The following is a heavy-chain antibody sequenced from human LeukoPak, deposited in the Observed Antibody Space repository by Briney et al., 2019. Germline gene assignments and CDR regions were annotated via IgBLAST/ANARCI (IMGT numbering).Heavy chain of an antibody. CDR3: ARHCCSGPAKRVFDI. CDR2: ISYSGNT. CDR1: GGSIISSDYH. Sequence: SETLSLTCTVSGGSIISSDYHWGWVRQPPGKGLEWIGTISYSGNTDYNPSLRSRVTISVDASNNQFSLRLGSVTAADTAVYHCARHCCSGPAKRVFDIWGQGTMVTVSS. J-gene: IGHJ3*02. D-gene: IGHD2-15*01. V-gene: IGHV4-39*01.